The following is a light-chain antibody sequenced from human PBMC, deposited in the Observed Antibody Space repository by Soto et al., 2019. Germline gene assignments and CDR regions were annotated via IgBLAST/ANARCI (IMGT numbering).Light chain of an antibody. J-gene: IGKJ1*01. CDR3: QQYYSYPWT. V-gene: IGKV1-8*01. Sequence: AIRITQSPPSLSSYTLDRVTITCRASQGISSYLAWYQQKPGKAPKLLIYAASTLQSGVPSRFSGSGSGTDFTLTISCLQSEDFATYYCQQYYSYPWTFGQGTKVDIK. CDR1: QGISSY. CDR2: AAS.